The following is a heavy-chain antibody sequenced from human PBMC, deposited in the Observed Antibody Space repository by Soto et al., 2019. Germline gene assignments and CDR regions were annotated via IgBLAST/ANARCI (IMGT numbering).Heavy chain of an antibody. Sequence: PSETMSLTSAVSGYSISRGYYWDWNRQPPGKGLEWIGSIFHSGSTYYNPSLKSRVTISVDTSKNQFSLKLSSVTAADTAVYYCAGIVIPAASNYYGLDVWGQGTTVTVSS. CDR2: IFHSGST. V-gene: IGHV4-38-2*01. D-gene: IGHD2-2*01. CDR1: GYSISRGYY. J-gene: IGHJ6*02. CDR3: AGIVIPAASNYYGLDV.